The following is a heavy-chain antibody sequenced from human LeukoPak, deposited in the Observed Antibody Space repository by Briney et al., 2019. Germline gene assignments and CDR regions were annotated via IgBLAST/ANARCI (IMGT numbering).Heavy chain of an antibody. J-gene: IGHJ3*02. Sequence: PGGSLRLSCAASGFTFSSYWMHWVRQAPGKGLVWVSRIESDGSSTSYADSVKGRFTISRDNAKNSLYLQMNSLRTEDTAIYYCARERPGEDTFDIWGQGTMVTVSS. CDR3: ARERPGEDTFDI. V-gene: IGHV3-74*01. CDR1: GFTFSSYW. D-gene: IGHD7-27*01. CDR2: IESDGSST.